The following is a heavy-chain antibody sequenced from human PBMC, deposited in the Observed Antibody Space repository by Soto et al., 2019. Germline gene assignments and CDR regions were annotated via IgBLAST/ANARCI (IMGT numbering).Heavy chain of an antibody. D-gene: IGHD6-13*01. Sequence: PSETLSLTCAVYGGSFSGYYWSWIRQPPGKGLEWIGEINHSGSTNYNPSIKSRVTISVDTSKNQFSLKLSSVTAADTAVYYCARGGIAAPFYYYYYYMDVWGKGTTVTVSS. CDR2: INHSGST. CDR1: GGSFSGYY. CDR3: ARGGIAAPFYYYYYYMDV. J-gene: IGHJ6*03. V-gene: IGHV4-34*01.